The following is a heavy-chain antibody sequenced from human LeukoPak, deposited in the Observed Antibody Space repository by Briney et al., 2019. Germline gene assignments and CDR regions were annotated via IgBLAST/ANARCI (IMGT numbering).Heavy chain of an antibody. Sequence: PSETLSLTCTVSGGSISSSSYYWGWIRQPPGKGLEWIGSIYYSGSTYYNQSLKSRVTISVDTSKNQFSLKLSSVTAADTAVYYCARRTGIRWFDPWGQGTLVTVSS. CDR1: GGSISSSSYY. CDR3: ARRTGIRWFDP. CDR2: IYYSGST. D-gene: IGHD1-1*01. J-gene: IGHJ5*02. V-gene: IGHV4-39*01.